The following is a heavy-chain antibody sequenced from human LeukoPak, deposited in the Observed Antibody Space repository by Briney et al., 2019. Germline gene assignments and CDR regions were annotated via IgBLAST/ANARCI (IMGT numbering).Heavy chain of an antibody. CDR1: GYSISSDYY. J-gene: IGHJ4*02. Sequence: PSETLSLTCTVSGYSISSDYYWGWVRQPPGKGLEWIGSIYHSGSTYYNPSLKSRVTISVDTSKNRFSLKLTSVTAADTAVYHCARAIEVGAMTPFDYWGREPWSPSP. CDR3: ARAIEVGAMTPFDY. CDR2: IYHSGST. D-gene: IGHD1-26*01. V-gene: IGHV4-38-2*02.